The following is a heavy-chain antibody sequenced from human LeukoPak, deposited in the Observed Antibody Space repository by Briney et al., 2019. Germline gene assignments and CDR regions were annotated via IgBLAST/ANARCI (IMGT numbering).Heavy chain of an antibody. CDR3: ARDQGEWELLPYYFDY. CDR1: GGSISSYY. CDR2: IYTSGST. Sequence: PSETLSLTCTVSGGSISSYYWSWIRQPAGKGLEWIGRIYTSGSTNYNPSLKSRVTISVDTSKNQFSLKVSSVTAADTAVYYCARDQGEWELLPYYFDYWGQGTLVTVSS. D-gene: IGHD1-26*01. V-gene: IGHV4-4*07. J-gene: IGHJ4*02.